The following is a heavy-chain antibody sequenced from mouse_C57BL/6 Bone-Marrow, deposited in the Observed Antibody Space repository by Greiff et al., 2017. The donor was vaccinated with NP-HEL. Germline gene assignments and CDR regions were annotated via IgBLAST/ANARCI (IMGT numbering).Heavy chain of an antibody. D-gene: IGHD1-1*01. V-gene: IGHV1-81*01. CDR2: IYPRSGNT. CDR3: AREGITTVSYFDY. CDR1: GYTFTSYG. Sequence: VQLVESGAELARPGASVKLSCKASGYTFTSYGISWVKQRTGQGLEWIGEIYPRSGNTYYNEKFKGKATLTADKSSSTAYMELRSLTSEDSAVYFCAREGITTVSYFDYWGQGTTLTVSS. J-gene: IGHJ2*01.